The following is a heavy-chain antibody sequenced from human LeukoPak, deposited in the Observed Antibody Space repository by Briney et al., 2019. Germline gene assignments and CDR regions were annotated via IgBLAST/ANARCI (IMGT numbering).Heavy chain of an antibody. CDR2: ISSSSSTI. J-gene: IGHJ4*02. CDR1: GFTFSSYA. V-gene: IGHV3-48*04. D-gene: IGHD5-12*01. CDR3: ARERNSGIDY. Sequence: GGSLRLSCAASGFTFSSYAMSWVRQAPGKGPEWVSYISSSSSTIYYADSVKGRFTISRDNAKNSLYLQMNSLRAEDTAVYYCARERNSGIDYWGQGTLVTVSS.